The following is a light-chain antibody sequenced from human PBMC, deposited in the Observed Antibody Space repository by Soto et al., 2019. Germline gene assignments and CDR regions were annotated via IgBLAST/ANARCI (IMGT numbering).Light chain of an antibody. J-gene: IGKJ1*01. Sequence: ETVMTQSPDTLSVSPGEGATLSCRVSQSIRSNLAWYQQRPGQAPRLLMYGASTRADGIPARFTGSGSGTEFTLTISSLQSEDFAVYYCQQYHIWPPWTSGQGTKVELK. V-gene: IGKV3-15*01. CDR1: QSIRSN. CDR3: QQYHIWPPWT. CDR2: GAS.